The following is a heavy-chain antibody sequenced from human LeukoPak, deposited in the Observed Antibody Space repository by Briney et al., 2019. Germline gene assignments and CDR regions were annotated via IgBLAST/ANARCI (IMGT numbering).Heavy chain of an antibody. Sequence: GGSLRLSCAASGFTFSSYWMHWVRQAPGKGLVWVSRINSDGSSTSYADSVKGRFTISRDNAKNTLYLQMNSLRAEDTAVYYCAKYGFNYYDSSGYYYFDYWGQGTLVTVSS. CDR1: GFTFSSYW. CDR2: INSDGSST. D-gene: IGHD3-22*01. V-gene: IGHV3-74*01. J-gene: IGHJ4*02. CDR3: AKYGFNYYDSSGYYYFDY.